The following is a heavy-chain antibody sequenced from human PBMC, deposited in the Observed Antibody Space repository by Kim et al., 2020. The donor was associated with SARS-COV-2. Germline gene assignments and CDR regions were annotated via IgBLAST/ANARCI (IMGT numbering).Heavy chain of an antibody. J-gene: IGHJ5*02. CDR1: GGSFSGYY. CDR2: INHSGST. CDR3: ARGLHRVRFDP. V-gene: IGHV4-34*01. Sequence: SETLSLTCAVYGGSFSGYYWSWIRQPPGKGLEWIGEINHSGSTNYNPSLKSRVTISVDTSKNQFSLKLSSVTAADTAVYYCARGLHRVRFDPWGQGTLVTVSS.